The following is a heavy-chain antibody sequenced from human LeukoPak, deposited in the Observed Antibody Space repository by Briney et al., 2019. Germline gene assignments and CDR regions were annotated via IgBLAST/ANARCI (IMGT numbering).Heavy chain of an antibody. CDR1: GGSISSGSYY. V-gene: IGHV4-61*02. D-gene: IGHD6-19*01. CDR2: IYTSGST. J-gene: IGHJ6*03. Sequence: SETLSLTCTVSGGSISSGSYYWSWIRQPAGKGLEWIGRIYTSGSTNYNPSLKSRVTISVDTSKNQFSLKLSSVTAADTAVYYCARCVYSSAYYYYYYYMDVWGKGTTVTISS. CDR3: ARCVYSSAYYYYYYYMDV.